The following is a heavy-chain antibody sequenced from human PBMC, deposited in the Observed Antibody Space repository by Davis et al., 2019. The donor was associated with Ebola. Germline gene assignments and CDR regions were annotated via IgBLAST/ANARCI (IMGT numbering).Heavy chain of an antibody. Sequence: SGPTLVKPTQTLTLTCTFSGFSLNIGGMCASLIQQPPGKAVEWLALSDWNDYKYYNTSLKPRLTVSKDTSKDQVVLTMTNMDPVDTATYYCARTRDGYTYYYYYGMDVWGKGTTVTVSS. D-gene: IGHD5-24*01. CDR1: GFSLNIGGMC. J-gene: IGHJ6*04. CDR2: SDWNDYK. CDR3: ARTRDGYTYYYYYGMDV. V-gene: IGHV2-70*01.